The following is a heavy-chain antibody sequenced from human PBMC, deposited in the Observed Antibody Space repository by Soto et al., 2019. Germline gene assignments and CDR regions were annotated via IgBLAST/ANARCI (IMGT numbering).Heavy chain of an antibody. CDR2: IYYSGST. D-gene: IGHD3-22*01. J-gene: IGHJ4*02. CDR1: GGSISSGGYY. Sequence: QVQLQESGPGLVKPSQTLSLTCTVSGGSISSGGYYWSWIRQHPGKGLEWIGYIYYSGSTYYNPSLKSRVTISVDTSKNQFSLKLSSVTAADTAVYYCARGRPSLKYYYDSSGYYDDWGQGTLVTVSS. V-gene: IGHV4-31*03. CDR3: ARGRPSLKYYYDSSGYYDD.